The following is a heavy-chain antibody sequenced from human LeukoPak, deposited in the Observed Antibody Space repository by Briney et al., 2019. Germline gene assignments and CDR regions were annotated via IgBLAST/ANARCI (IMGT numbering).Heavy chain of an antibody. J-gene: IGHJ3*02. Sequence: ASVKVSCKASGYTFTGYYMHWVRQAPGQGLEWMGWINPNSGGTNYAQKFQGRVTMTRDTSISTAYMELSRLRSDDTAVYYCARVRGYCSGGNCYQDAFDIWGQGTMVTVSS. V-gene: IGHV1-2*02. D-gene: IGHD2-15*01. CDR1: GYTFTGYY. CDR2: INPNSGGT. CDR3: ARVRGYCSGGNCYQDAFDI.